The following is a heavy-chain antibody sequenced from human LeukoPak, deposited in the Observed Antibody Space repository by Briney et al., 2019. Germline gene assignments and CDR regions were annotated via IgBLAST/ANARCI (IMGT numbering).Heavy chain of an antibody. V-gene: IGHV3-48*04. CDR2: ISGSSGTI. D-gene: IGHD3-16*01. Sequence: GGSLRLSCAASGFTLSTYSMNWVRQAPGKGLEWVSYISGSSGTIYYADSVKGRFTISRDNPKTSLYLQMNSLRAEDTAIYYCARRSEFGVLYYMDVWGKGTTVTVSS. CDR1: GFTLSTYS. J-gene: IGHJ6*03. CDR3: ARRSEFGVLYYMDV.